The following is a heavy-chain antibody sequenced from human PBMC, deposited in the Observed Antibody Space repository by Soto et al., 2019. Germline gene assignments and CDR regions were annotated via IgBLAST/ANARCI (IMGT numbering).Heavy chain of an antibody. V-gene: IGHV2-70*12. CDR1: GFSLSTSGMC. D-gene: IGHD6-19*01. J-gene: IGHJ5*02. Sequence: SGPTLVNPTQTLTLTCTFSGFSLSTSGMCVSWIRQPPGKALEWLARIDWDDDKYYSTSLKTRLTISKDTSKNQVVLTMTNMGPVDTATYYCAHAPGIAVTTNWFDPWGQGILVTVSS. CDR3: AHAPGIAVTTNWFDP. CDR2: IDWDDDK.